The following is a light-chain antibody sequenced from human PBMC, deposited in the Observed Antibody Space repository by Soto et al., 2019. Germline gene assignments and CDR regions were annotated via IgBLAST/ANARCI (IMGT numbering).Light chain of an antibody. CDR3: QLRSNWIT. Sequence: EIVLPQSPATLSLSPGERATLSCRASQSVSSYLAWYQQKPGQAPRLLIYHASNRATGIPARFSGSGSGTDFTLTISSLEPEDFAVYYCQLRSNWITFGHGTRLENK. CDR2: HAS. J-gene: IGKJ5*01. CDR1: QSVSSY. V-gene: IGKV3-11*01.